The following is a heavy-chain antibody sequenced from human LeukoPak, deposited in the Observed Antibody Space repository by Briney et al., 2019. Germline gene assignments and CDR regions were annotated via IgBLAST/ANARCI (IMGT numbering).Heavy chain of an antibody. V-gene: IGHV1-18*01. CDR2: ISAYNGNT. D-gene: IGHD5-18*01. Sequence: ASVKVSCKASGYTFTSYGISWVRQAPGQGPEWMGWISAYNGNTNYAQKLQGRVTMTTVTSTSTAYMELRSLRSDDTAVYYRARDSYGYWFDYWGQGTLVTVSS. J-gene: IGHJ4*02. CDR1: GYTFTSYG. CDR3: ARDSYGYWFDY.